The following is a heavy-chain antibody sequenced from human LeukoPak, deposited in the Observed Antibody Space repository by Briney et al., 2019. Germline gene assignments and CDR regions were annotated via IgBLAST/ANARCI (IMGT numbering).Heavy chain of an antibody. CDR2: ISGCGGST. V-gene: IGHV3-23*01. CDR1: GFTFSSYA. CDR3: AKARDRFYFDY. Sequence: GGSLRPSCAASGFTFSSYAMSSVRQAPGKGLEWVSAISGCGGSTYYADSVKGRFTISRDNSKNTLYLQMNSLRAEDTAVYYCAKARDRFYFDYWGQGTLVTVSS. J-gene: IGHJ4*02. D-gene: IGHD3-3*01.